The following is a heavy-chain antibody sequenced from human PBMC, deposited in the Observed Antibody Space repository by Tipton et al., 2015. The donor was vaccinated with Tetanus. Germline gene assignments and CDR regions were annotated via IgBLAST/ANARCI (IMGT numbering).Heavy chain of an antibody. CDR2: IQQDGSEK. D-gene: IGHD6-19*01. V-gene: IGHV3-7*01. J-gene: IGHJ4*02. CDR1: GFTFSSYW. CDR3: AMRELEMYSSGWSVYYFDY. Sequence: AASGFTFSSYWMSWVRQAPGKGLEWVANIQQDGSEKYYVDSVKGRFTISRDNAKNSLYLQMNSLRAEDTAVYYCAMRELEMYSSGWSVYYFDYWGQGTLVTVSS.